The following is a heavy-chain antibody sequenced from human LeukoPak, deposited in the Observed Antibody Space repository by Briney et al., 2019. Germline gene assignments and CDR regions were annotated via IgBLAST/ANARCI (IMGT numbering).Heavy chain of an antibody. V-gene: IGHV4-59*01. CDR1: GGSISSDY. D-gene: IGHD3-10*01. Sequence: SETLSLTCTVSGGSISSDYWSWIRQPPGKGLEWIGYIYYTGSTNYNPSLWSRVTISLDTSKNQFSLKLSSVTAADTAMYYCARSYSSGSYYSPFDPWGQGTLVTVSS. CDR3: ARSYSSGSYYSPFDP. J-gene: IGHJ5*02. CDR2: IYYTGST.